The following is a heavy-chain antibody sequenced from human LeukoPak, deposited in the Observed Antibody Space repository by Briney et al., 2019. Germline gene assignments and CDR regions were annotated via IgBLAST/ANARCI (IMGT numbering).Heavy chain of an antibody. CDR2: ISGSGGTT. Sequence: GESLRLSCAASGFTFSSYAMSWVRQAPGKGLEWVTGISGSGGTTNYADSVKGRFTVSRDNSKNTLYLQMNSLRAEDTAVYYCAKERLTTTAFDYWGQGTLVTVSS. CDR3: AKERLTTTAFDY. V-gene: IGHV3-23*01. J-gene: IGHJ4*02. CDR1: GFTFSSYA. D-gene: IGHD1-1*01.